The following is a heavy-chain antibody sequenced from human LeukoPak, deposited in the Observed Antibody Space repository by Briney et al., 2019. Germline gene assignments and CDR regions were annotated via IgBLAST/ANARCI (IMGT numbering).Heavy chain of an antibody. V-gene: IGHV3-23*01. CDR1: GFTFSSYA. Sequence: GGPLRLFCAASGFTFSSYAMSWVRQAPGEGLEWVSAISGSGGSTYCADSVKGRFTISRDNSKNTLYLQMNSLRAEDTAVYYCARERAPYCSSTSCPTRDHYYYGMDVWGQGTTVTVSS. CDR2: ISGSGGST. D-gene: IGHD2-2*01. CDR3: ARERAPYCSSTSCPTRDHYYYGMDV. J-gene: IGHJ6*02.